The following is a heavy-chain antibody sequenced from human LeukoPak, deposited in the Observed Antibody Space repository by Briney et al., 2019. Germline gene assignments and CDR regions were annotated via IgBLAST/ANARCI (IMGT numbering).Heavy chain of an antibody. CDR1: GFTVSSNY. J-gene: IGHJ2*01. CDR2: IYSGGST. D-gene: IGHD2-2*01. CDR3: ARESTSWYFDL. Sequence: GGSLRLSCAASGFTVSSNYMSWVRQAPGKGLEWVSVIYSGGSTYYADSVKGRFTISRDNSKKTLYLQMNSLRAEDTAVYYCARESTSWYFDLWGRGTLVTVSS. V-gene: IGHV3-53*01.